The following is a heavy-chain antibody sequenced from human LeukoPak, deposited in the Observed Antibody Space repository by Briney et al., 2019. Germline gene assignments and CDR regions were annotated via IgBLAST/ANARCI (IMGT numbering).Heavy chain of an antibody. V-gene: IGHV4-34*01. D-gene: IGHD6-19*01. CDR3: ARGFRYSSGPSGY. CDR2: INHSGST. J-gene: IGHJ4*02. Sequence: SETLSLTCVVYGGSFSGYYWSWIRQPPGKGLEWIGEINHSGSTNYNPSLKSRVTISVDTSKNQFSLKLSSVTAADTAVYYCARGFRYSSGPSGYWGQGTLVTVSS. CDR1: GGSFSGYY.